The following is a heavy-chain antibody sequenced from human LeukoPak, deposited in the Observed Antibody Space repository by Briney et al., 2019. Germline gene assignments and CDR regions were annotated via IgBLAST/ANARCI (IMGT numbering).Heavy chain of an antibody. CDR3: ARESPYCSGGSCLFDY. J-gene: IGHJ4*02. Sequence: SETLSLTCTVSGGSVSSGSYYWSWLRQPPGKGLEWIGHIYYSGSTNYSPSLKSRVTISVDTSKNRFSLKLSSVTAADTAVYYCARESPYCSGGSCLFDYWGQGTLVTVSS. CDR2: IYYSGST. D-gene: IGHD2-15*01. V-gene: IGHV4-61*01. CDR1: GGSVSSGSYY.